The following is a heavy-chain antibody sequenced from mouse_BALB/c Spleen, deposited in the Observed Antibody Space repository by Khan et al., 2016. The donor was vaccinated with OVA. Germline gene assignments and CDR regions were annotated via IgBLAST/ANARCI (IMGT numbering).Heavy chain of an antibody. CDR3: ARAFYNGAWFAY. V-gene: IGHV2-9*02. J-gene: IGHJ3*01. Sequence: VQLQESGPGLVAPSQTLSISCTVSGFSISNYGVHWVRRPPGKGLEWLGVIWAGGSTNHNSALMSRLSITKENSKNQVFLKMNSLQTDDTAIYYCARAFYNGAWFAYWGQGTLVTVSA. CDR1: GFSISNYG. D-gene: IGHD1-3*01. CDR2: IWAGGST.